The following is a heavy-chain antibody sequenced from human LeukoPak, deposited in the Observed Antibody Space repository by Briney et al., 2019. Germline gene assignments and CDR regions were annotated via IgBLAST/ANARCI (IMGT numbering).Heavy chain of an antibody. CDR3: ARDRGYPHHAFDI. J-gene: IGHJ3*02. CDR2: IYYSGST. CDR1: GGSISSYY. Sequence: SETLSLTCTVSGGSISSYYWSWIRQPPGKGLEWVGYIYYSGSTNYNPPLKSRVTISVDTSKNQFSLKLSSVTAADTAVYYCARDRGYPHHAFDIWGQGTMVTVSS. D-gene: IGHD5-18*01. V-gene: IGHV4-59*01.